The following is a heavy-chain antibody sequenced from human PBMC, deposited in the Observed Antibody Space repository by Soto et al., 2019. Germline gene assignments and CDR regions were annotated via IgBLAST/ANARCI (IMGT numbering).Heavy chain of an antibody. Sequence: GGSLRLSCAASGFTFSSYAMHWVRQAPGKGLEWVAVISYDGSNKYYADSVKGRFTISRDNSKNTLYLQMNSLRAEDTAVYYCARVKAAAGSPTFDYWGQGTLVTVSS. J-gene: IGHJ4*02. V-gene: IGHV3-30-3*01. CDR2: ISYDGSNK. CDR3: ARVKAAAGSPTFDY. D-gene: IGHD6-13*01. CDR1: GFTFSSYA.